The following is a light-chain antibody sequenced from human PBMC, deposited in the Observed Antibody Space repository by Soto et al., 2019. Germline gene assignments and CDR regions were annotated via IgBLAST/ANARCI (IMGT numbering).Light chain of an antibody. CDR1: QDISSS. CDR2: AAS. J-gene: IGKJ4*01. V-gene: IGKV1-9*01. Sequence: DIQLTQSPSFLSASVGDRVTITCRASQDISSSLAWYQQKPGKAPQLLIYAASTLQTGVPSRFSGSGSGADFTLTISSLQPEDFATFYCQQVNSYPFTFGGGTKVDIK. CDR3: QQVNSYPFT.